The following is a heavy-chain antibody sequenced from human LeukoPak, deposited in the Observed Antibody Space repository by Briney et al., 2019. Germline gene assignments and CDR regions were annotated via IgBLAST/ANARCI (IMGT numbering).Heavy chain of an antibody. D-gene: IGHD1-7*01. J-gene: IGHJ5*02. CDR1: GYTFTGYY. V-gene: IGHV1-2*02. CDR2: INPNSGGT. CDR3: ARDPISITGTTPHNWFDP. Sequence: ASVKVSCKASGYTFTGYYMHWVRQGPGQGLEWMGWINPNSGGTNYAQKFQGRVTMTRDTSISTAYMELSRLRSDDTDVYYCARDPISITGTTPHNWFDPWGQGTLVTVSS.